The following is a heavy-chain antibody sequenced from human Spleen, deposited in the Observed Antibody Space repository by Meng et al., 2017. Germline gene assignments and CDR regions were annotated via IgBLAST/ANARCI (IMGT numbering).Heavy chain of an antibody. CDR2: INHNGST. D-gene: IGHD3-16*01. J-gene: IGHJ5*02. Sequence: QVQLQQWGAGLLKPSETLSLTCAVYGGSFSGYYWSWIRQPPGKGLEWIGEINHNGSTHYNPSLTSRVSISVDTSKNQFSLKLTSVTAADTAMYYCARGRGYDSQLYNWFDPWGQGTLVTVSS. CDR3: ARGRGYDSQLYNWFDP. V-gene: IGHV4-34*01. CDR1: GGSFSGYY.